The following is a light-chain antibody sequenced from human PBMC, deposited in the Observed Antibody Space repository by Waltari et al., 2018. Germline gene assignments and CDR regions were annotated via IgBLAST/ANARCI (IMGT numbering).Light chain of an antibody. V-gene: IGLV1-44*01. J-gene: IGLJ1*01. CDR1: NSNIGSNT. Sequence: QSVLTQPPSASATPGPRVTISCSGRNSNIGSNTVHWYQQLPGTAPKFLIYNNNQRPSGVPARFSGSKSGTSAFLAISGLQSEDEADYYCASWDDRLNGYVLGTGTKVTAL. CDR2: NNN. CDR3: ASWDDRLNGYV.